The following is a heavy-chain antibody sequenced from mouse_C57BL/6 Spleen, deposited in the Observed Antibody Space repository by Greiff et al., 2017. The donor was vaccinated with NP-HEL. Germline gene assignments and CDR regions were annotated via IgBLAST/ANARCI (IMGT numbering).Heavy chain of an antibody. D-gene: IGHD2-1*01. CDR2: IDPEDGEN. V-gene: IGHV14-2*01. CDR1: GFNIKDYY. CDR3: ARRGNFLYAMDY. J-gene: IGHJ4*01. Sequence: EVKLMESGAELVKPGASVKLSCTASGFNIKDYYMHWVKQRTEPGLEWIGRIDPEDGENKYAPKFQGKATITAEPSSNTAYLQLSSLTSEDTAVYYCARRGNFLYAMDYWGQGTSVTVSS.